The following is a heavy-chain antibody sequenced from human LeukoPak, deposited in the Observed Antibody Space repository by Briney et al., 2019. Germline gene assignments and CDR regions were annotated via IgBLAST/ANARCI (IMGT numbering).Heavy chain of an antibody. Sequence: ASVKVSCKASGYTFTGHYLHWVRQAPGQGLEWMGWINPNIGDTNYAQKIQGRVTMTRDTSINTVYMELSRLISDDMAVYYCVRGDGYTSTRPFDYWGQGTPVTVS. J-gene: IGHJ4*02. CDR2: INPNIGDT. V-gene: IGHV1-2*02. CDR1: GYTFTGHY. CDR3: VRGDGYTSTRPFDY. D-gene: IGHD2-2*02.